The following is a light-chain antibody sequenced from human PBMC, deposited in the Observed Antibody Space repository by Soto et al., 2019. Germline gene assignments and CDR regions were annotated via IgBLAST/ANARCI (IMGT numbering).Light chain of an antibody. J-gene: IGKJ1*01. CDR3: QQYTTSSWT. CDR1: QSVTSNY. Sequence: EIVLTQSPGTLSLSPGERATLSCRASQSVTSNYLAWYQQKPGQAPRLLIYGATNRATGIPDRFSGSGSGTDFTLTISRLEPEDFAVYYCQQYTTSSWTFGQGTKVDIK. CDR2: GAT. V-gene: IGKV3-20*01.